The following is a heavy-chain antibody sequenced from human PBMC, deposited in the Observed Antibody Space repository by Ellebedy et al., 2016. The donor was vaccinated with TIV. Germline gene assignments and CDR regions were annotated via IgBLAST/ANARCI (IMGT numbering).Heavy chain of an antibody. Sequence: GESLKISXKGSGYSFTSYWIGWVRQMPGKGLEWMGIIYPGDSDTRYSPSFQGQVTISADKSISTAYLQWSSLKASDTAMYYCARLNPLTMIVVAPEGPFDYWGQGTLVTVSS. CDR3: ARLNPLTMIVVAPEGPFDY. CDR1: GYSFTSYW. J-gene: IGHJ4*02. D-gene: IGHD3-22*01. V-gene: IGHV5-51*01. CDR2: IYPGDSDT.